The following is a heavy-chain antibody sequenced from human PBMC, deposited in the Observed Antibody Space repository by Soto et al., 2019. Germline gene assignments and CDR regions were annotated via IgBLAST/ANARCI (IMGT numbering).Heavy chain of an antibody. CDR1: GGTFSSYA. D-gene: IGHD2-2*01. CDR2: IIPIFGTA. CDR3: AMDRTPRDIVVVPAAEPLCGMDV. V-gene: IGHV1-69*01. J-gene: IGHJ6*02. Sequence: QVQLVQSGAEVKKPGSSVKVSCKASGGTFSSYAISWVRQAPGQGLEWMGGIIPIFGTANYAQKFQGRVMITADASTSTAYMELSRLRSEDTAVYYCAMDRTPRDIVVVPAAEPLCGMDVWGQGTTVTVSS.